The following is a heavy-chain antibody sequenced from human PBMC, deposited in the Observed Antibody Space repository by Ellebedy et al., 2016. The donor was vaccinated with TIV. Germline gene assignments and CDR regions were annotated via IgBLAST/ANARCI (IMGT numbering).Heavy chain of an antibody. CDR2: IDPSDSYT. J-gene: IGHJ6*02. Sequence: GESLKISXKGSGSSFTSYWISWVRQMPGKGLEWMGRIDPSDSYTNYSPSFQGHVTISADKSISTAYLQWSSLKASDTAMYYCARNGLDYPLYYYYGMDVWGQGTTVTVSS. CDR1: GSSFTSYW. D-gene: IGHD2-8*01. V-gene: IGHV5-10-1*01. CDR3: ARNGLDYPLYYYYGMDV.